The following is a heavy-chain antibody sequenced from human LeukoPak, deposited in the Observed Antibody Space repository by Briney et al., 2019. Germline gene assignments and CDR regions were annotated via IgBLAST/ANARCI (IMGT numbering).Heavy chain of an antibody. V-gene: IGHV3-23*01. CDR2: IRSSGEST. Sequence: RPGGSLRLSCAASGFTFRTYAMSWVRQAPGKGLEWVSSIRSSGESTYYADSVKGRFTISRDNSKNTLYLQMNSLRAEDTAIYYCAKMSWPRLEYWGQGTLVTVSS. J-gene: IGHJ4*02. CDR1: GFTFRTYA. CDR3: AKMSWPRLEY.